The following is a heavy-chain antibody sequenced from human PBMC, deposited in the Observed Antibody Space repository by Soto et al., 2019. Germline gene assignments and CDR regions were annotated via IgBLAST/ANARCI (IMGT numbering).Heavy chain of an antibody. CDR2: ISGYNGDT. V-gene: IGHV1-18*01. CDR3: ARDWVGDLAY. CDR1: GYTFTSYG. D-gene: IGHD4-17*01. J-gene: IGHJ4*02. Sequence: QVQLVQSGGEVKQPGASVKVSCKTSGYTFTSYGISWVRQAPGQGLEWMGWISGYNGDTKYVQKFQGSVTLTTDTSTNPAYMEVRSLRSDDTAVYYCARDWVGDLAYWGQGTLVTVSS.